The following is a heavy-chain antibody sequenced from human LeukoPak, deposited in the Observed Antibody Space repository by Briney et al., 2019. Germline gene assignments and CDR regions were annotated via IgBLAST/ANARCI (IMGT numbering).Heavy chain of an antibody. V-gene: IGHV1-3*01. CDR2: INAGNGNT. Sequence: GASVKVSCKASGYTFTSYAMHWVRQAPGQGLEWMGWINAGNGNTKYSQKFQGRVTITRDTSASTAYMELSSLRSEDTAVYYCARDRGYDILTGYGWFDPWGQGTLVTVSS. CDR3: ARDRGYDILTGYGWFDP. CDR1: GYTFTSYA. D-gene: IGHD3-9*01. J-gene: IGHJ5*02.